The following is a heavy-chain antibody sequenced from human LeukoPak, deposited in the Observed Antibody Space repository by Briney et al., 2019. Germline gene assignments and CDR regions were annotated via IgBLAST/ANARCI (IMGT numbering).Heavy chain of an antibody. D-gene: IGHD6-19*01. CDR2: IYTSGST. Sequence: SETLSLTCTVSGGSISSSSYYWGWIRQPPGKGLEWIGSIYTSGSTNYNPSLKSRVTMSVDTSKNQFSLKLSSVTAADTAVYYCARDPVYSSGWYSDDYWGQGTLVTVSS. CDR1: GGSISSSSYY. J-gene: IGHJ4*02. CDR3: ARDPVYSSGWYSDDY. V-gene: IGHV4-39*07.